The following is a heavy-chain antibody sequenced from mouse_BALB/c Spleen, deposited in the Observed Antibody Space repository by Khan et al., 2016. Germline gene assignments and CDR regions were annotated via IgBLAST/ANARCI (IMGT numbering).Heavy chain of an antibody. Sequence: QIQLVQSGPELKKPGETVKISCKASGYTFTNYGMNWVKQAPGKGLKWMGWINTYTGELTYAADFKGRFAFSLETSASTAYLQINNLKNEDTATYVCAREDYYGNPFAYWGQGTLVTVSA. CDR2: INTYTGEL. V-gene: IGHV9-3-1*01. D-gene: IGHD2-1*01. CDR1: GYTFTNYG. CDR3: AREDYYGNPFAY. J-gene: IGHJ3*01.